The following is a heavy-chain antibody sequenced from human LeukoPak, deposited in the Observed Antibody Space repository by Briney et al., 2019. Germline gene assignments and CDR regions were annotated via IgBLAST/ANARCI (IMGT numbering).Heavy chain of an antibody. CDR3: ARAAPGIAVAGPINWFDP. J-gene: IGHJ5*02. CDR1: GFTFSSYW. V-gene: IGHV3-74*01. Sequence: SWGSLRLSCAASGFTFSSYWMHWVRQDPGKGLVCVSRINSDGSSTSYAGSVKGRFTISRDNAKNTLYLQVNSLRAEDTAVYYCARAAPGIAVAGPINWFDPWGQGTLVTVSS. D-gene: IGHD6-19*01. CDR2: INSDGSST.